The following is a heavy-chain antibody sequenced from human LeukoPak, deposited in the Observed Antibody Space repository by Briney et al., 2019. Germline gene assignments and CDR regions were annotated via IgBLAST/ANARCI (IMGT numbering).Heavy chain of an antibody. CDR1: GGSISSSNYH. CDR3: ARYYYGPRRWFDP. CDR2: IYYSGNT. V-gene: IGHV4-39*01. Sequence: ASETLSLTCTVSGGSISSSNYHWGWIRQPPGKGLEWIGSIYYSGNTYYNPSLKSRVTISVDTSKNQFSLKLSSVTAADTAVYYCARYYYGPRRWFDPWGQGTLVTVSS. J-gene: IGHJ5*02. D-gene: IGHD3-10*01.